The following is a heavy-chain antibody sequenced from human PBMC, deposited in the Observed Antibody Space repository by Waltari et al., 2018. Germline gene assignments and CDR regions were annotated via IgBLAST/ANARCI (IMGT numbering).Heavy chain of an antibody. D-gene: IGHD4-17*01. V-gene: IGHV3-21*01. CDR2: ISGTSHYI. CDR1: GFTFSSYS. J-gene: IGHJ4*02. CDR3: ARGSATTVTTRGPTDY. Sequence: EVQVVESGGGLVKPGGSLRLSCTASGFTFSSYSMYWVRQAPGKGLEWVSPISGTSHYIYYSDSVRGRFTISRDNPKNSLYLQMNSLRAEDTAVYYCARGSATTVTTRGPTDYWGQGTLVTVSS.